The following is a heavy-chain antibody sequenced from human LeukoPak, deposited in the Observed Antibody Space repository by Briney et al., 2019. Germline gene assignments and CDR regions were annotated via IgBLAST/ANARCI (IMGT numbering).Heavy chain of an antibody. CDR1: GGSISSYY. D-gene: IGHD1-26*01. V-gene: IGHV4-39*01. J-gene: IGHJ4*02. CDR3: ARHGDGESGSYYPLGY. CDR2: IYYSGST. Sequence: SGTLSLTCTVSGGSISSYYWGWIRQPPGKGLEWIGSIYYSGSTYYNPSLKSRVTISVDTSKNQFSLKLSSVTAADTAVYYCARHGDGESGSYYPLGYWGQGTLVTVSS.